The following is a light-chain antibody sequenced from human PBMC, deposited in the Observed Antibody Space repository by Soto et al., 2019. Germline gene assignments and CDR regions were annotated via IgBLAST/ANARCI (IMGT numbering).Light chain of an antibody. CDR2: DVS. Sequence: QSVLTQLASVSGSPGQSITISRTGTSSDVGGYNYVSWYQQHPGEAPKLMIYDVSDRPSGVSNRFSASKSGNTASLTISGLQPEDEADYFCCSYTSSSTPWVFGTGTKVTVL. V-gene: IGLV2-14*03. CDR1: SSDVGGYNY. CDR3: CSYTSSSTPWV. J-gene: IGLJ1*01.